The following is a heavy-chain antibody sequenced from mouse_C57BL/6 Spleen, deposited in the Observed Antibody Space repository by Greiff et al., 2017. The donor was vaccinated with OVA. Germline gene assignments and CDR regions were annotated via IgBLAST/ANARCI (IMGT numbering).Heavy chain of an antibody. D-gene: IGHD6-1*01. CDR3: ARDAVFDY. CDR1: GFTFSSYA. V-gene: IGHV5-4*01. J-gene: IGHJ2*01. Sequence: EVKVVESGGGLVKPGGSLKLSCAASGFTFSSYAMSWVRQTPEKRLAWVATISDGGSYTYYPDNVKGRFTISRDNAKNNLYLQMSHLKSEDTAVYYCARDAVFDYWGQGTTLTVSA. CDR2: ISDGGSYT.